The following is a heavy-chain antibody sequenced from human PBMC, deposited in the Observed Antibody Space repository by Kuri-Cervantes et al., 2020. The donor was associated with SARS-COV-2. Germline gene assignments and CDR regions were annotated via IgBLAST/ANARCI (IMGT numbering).Heavy chain of an antibody. CDR2: IIPIFGTA. J-gene: IGHJ4*02. CDR1: GGTFSSYG. CDR3: ARDQGIAVAGY. D-gene: IGHD6-19*01. Sequence: SVKVSCKASGGTFSSYGISWVRQAPGQGLEWMGGIIPIFGTANYAQKFQGRVTITADESTSTAYMQLSSLRSEDTAVCYCARDQGIAVAGYWGQGTLVTVSS. V-gene: IGHV1-69*13.